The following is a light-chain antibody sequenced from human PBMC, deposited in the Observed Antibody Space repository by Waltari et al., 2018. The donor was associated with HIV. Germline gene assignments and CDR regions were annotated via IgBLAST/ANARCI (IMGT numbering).Light chain of an antibody. CDR3: HSSDSSGTYV. V-gene: IGLV3-25*03. J-gene: IGLJ1*01. Sequence: SYELTQPPSVSVSPGQTARITCSGDALPKQNVYWYQQKQGQAPVLVLYKDTDRPSGLLERFSASSSGTTFTLTISGVQSEDEADYSCHSSDSSGTYVFGTGTKVSVL. CDR2: KDT. CDR1: ALPKQN.